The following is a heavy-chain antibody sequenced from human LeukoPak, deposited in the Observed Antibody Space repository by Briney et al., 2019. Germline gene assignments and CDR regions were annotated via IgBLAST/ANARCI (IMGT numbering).Heavy chain of an antibody. CDR2: IYPGDSDA. V-gene: IGHV5-51*01. D-gene: IGHD6-13*01. Sequence: GESLKISCKGSGYSFTTYWIGWVRQMPGKGLEWMGIIYPGDSDARYSPSFQGQVSISVDKSISTAYLQWSGLKASDTAMYYCARRLNIAAGGDYWGQGTLVTVSS. CDR3: ARRLNIAAGGDY. J-gene: IGHJ4*02. CDR1: GYSFTTYW.